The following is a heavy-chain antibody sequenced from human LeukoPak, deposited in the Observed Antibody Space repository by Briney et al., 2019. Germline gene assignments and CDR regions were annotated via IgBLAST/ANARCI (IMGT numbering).Heavy chain of an antibody. Sequence: GGSLRLSCAAFGFTFSDYYMSWIRQAPGKGLEWVSYISSSGSTIYYADSVKGRFTISRDNAKNSLYLQMNSLRAEDTAVYYCAKPYSSGWPEYYFDYWGQGTLVTVSS. V-gene: IGHV3-11*04. CDR2: ISSSGSTI. CDR1: GFTFSDYY. J-gene: IGHJ4*02. D-gene: IGHD6-19*01. CDR3: AKPYSSGWPEYYFDY.